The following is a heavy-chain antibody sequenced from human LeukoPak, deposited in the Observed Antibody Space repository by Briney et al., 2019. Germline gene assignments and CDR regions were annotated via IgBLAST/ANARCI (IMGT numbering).Heavy chain of an antibody. CDR3: AGDVEKATRGLYH. CDR2: ISLYDVNT. D-gene: IGHD5-24*01. Sequence: ASVKVSCKAPGYTLSSDGTTWVRPAPRQGLEWMGWISLYDVNTNYAQKFQGRVTMTTDSSTNTAYMGLRSLRSDDTAIYYCAGDVEKATRGLYHWGQGTLVTVSS. CDR1: GYTLSSDG. V-gene: IGHV1-18*01. J-gene: IGHJ4*02.